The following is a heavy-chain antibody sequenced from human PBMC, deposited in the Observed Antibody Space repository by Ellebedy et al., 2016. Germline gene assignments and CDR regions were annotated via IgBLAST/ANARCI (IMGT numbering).Heavy chain of an antibody. CDR3: ARDFGLGYCSGGSCYKYYYYYYYMDV. Sequence: GGSLRLSXAASGFTFSSDSVNWVRQAPGKGLEWVSYISSSSSTIYYADSVKGRFTISRDNAKNSLYLQMNSLRAEDTAVYYCARDFGLGYCSGGSCYKYYYYYYYMDVWGKGTTVTVSS. CDR1: GFTFSSDS. D-gene: IGHD2-15*01. J-gene: IGHJ6*03. V-gene: IGHV3-48*01. CDR2: ISSSSSTI.